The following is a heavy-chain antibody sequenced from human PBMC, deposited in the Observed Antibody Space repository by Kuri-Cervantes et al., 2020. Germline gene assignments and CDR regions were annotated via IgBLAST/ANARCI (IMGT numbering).Heavy chain of an antibody. Sequence: GGSLRLSCVASGFTFSNAWMNWVRQAPGKGLVWVSRINSDGSSTSYADSVKGRFTISRDNAKNSLYLQMDSLRAEDTAVYYCARVYGTLDYWGQGTLVTVSS. J-gene: IGHJ4*02. V-gene: IGHV3-74*01. CDR1: GFTFSNAW. D-gene: IGHD1-14*01. CDR3: ARVYGTLDY. CDR2: INSDGSST.